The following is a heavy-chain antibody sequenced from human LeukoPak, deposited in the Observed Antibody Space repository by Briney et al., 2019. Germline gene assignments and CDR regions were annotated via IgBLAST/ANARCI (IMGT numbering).Heavy chain of an antibody. Sequence: GGSLRLSCAASGFTFSSYAMSWVRQAPGKGLEWVGFIRSKAYGGTTEYAASVKGRFTISRDDSKSIAYLQMNSLKTEDTAVYYCTSGSMIWFGWFPDKNNWFDPWGQGTLVTVSS. CDR1: GFTFSSYA. J-gene: IGHJ5*02. CDR3: TSGSMIWFGWFPDKNNWFDP. V-gene: IGHV3-49*04. D-gene: IGHD3-10*01. CDR2: IRSKAYGGTT.